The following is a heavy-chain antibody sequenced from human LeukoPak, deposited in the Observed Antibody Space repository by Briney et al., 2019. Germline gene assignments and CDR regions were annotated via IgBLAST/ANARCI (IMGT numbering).Heavy chain of an antibody. Sequence: EGSLRLSCAASGFTFSSYGMHWVRQAPGKGLEWVAFIRYDGSNKYYADSVKGRFTISRDNSKNTLYLQMNSLRAEDTAVYYCAKDYGSGSYFDYWGQGTLVTVSS. V-gene: IGHV3-30*02. D-gene: IGHD3-10*01. CDR1: GFTFSSYG. J-gene: IGHJ4*02. CDR3: AKDYGSGSYFDY. CDR2: IRYDGSNK.